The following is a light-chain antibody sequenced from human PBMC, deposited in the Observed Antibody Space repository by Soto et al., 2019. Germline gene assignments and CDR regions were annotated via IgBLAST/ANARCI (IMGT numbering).Light chain of an antibody. J-gene: IGLJ1*01. Sequence: QSVLTQPPSASGSPGQSVTISCTGTSGDVGAYDYVSWYQQHPGKAPKLLIYEVTKRPLGVPDRFSGSKSGNAASLTVSGRQAEDEADYYCSSYAGSNYPHVFGTGTKLTVL. V-gene: IGLV2-8*01. CDR2: EVT. CDR1: SGDVGAYDY. CDR3: SSYAGSNYPHV.